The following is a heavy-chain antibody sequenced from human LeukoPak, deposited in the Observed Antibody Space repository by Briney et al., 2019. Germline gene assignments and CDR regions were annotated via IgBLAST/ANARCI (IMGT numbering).Heavy chain of an antibody. Sequence: KTSQTLSLTCTVSGGSISSGDYYWSWIRQPPGKGLEWIGYIYYSGSTYYNPSLKSRVTISVDTSKNQFSLKLSPVTAADTAVYYCARVGTAIAEYFDYWGQGTLVTVSS. CDR3: ARVGTAIAEYFDY. CDR2: IYYSGST. J-gene: IGHJ4*02. D-gene: IGHD5-18*01. CDR1: GGSISSGDYY. V-gene: IGHV4-30-4*08.